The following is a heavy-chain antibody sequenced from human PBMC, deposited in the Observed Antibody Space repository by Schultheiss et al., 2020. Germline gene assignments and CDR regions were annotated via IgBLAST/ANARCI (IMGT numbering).Heavy chain of an antibody. Sequence: SQTLSLTCAVYGGSFSGYYWSWIRQPPGKGLEWIGEINHSGSTNYNPSLKSRVTISVDTSKNHFSLKLSSVTAADTAVYYCAREVGSGIAGVDYWGQGTLVTVSS. CDR2: INHSGST. V-gene: IGHV4-34*01. D-gene: IGHD6-19*01. CDR1: GGSFSGYY. CDR3: AREVGSGIAGVDY. J-gene: IGHJ4*02.